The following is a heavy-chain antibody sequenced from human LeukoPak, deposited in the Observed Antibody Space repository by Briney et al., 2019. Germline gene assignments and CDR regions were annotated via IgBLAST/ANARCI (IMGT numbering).Heavy chain of an antibody. CDR2: IIPIFGTA. V-gene: IGHV1-69*05. D-gene: IGHD6-25*01. CDR3: AAERLYGILDY. J-gene: IGHJ4*02. CDR1: GGTFSSYA. Sequence: VASVKVSCKASGGTFSSYAISWVRQAPGQGLEWMGGIIPIFGTANYAQKFQGRVTITTDESTSTAYMELSSLRSEDTAVYYCAAERLYGILDYWGQGTLVTVSS.